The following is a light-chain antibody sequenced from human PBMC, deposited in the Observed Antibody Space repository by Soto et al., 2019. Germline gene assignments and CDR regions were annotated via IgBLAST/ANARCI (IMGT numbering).Light chain of an antibody. CDR1: QSISFY. CDR3: QQSYSTPIT. CDR2: AAS. J-gene: IGKJ5*01. Sequence: DIQMTQSPSSLSASVGYRFTITCRASQSISFYLNWYQQKPGNAPKVLIYAASNLQTGVPSRFSGSGSGTDFTLTINSLQPEDFATYSCQQSYSTPITFGQGTRREIK. V-gene: IGKV1-39*01.